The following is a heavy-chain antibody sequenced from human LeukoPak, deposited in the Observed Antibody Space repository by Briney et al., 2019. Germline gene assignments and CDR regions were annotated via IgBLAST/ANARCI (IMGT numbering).Heavy chain of an antibody. V-gene: IGHV1-2*04. J-gene: IGHJ3*02. CDR2: INPNSGGT. D-gene: IGHD2-15*01. CDR1: GYTFTGYY. CDR3: ARNGLAADAFDI. Sequence: ASVKVSCKASGYTFTGYYMHWVRQAPGQGLEWMGWINPNSGGTNYAQKFQGWVTMTRDTTISTAHMELSSLRSDDTAVYYCARNGLAADAFDIWGQGTMVTVSS.